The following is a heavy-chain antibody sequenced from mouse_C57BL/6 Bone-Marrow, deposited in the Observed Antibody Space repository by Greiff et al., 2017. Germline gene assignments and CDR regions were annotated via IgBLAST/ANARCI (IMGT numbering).Heavy chain of an antibody. J-gene: IGHJ4*01. V-gene: IGHV8-8*01. CDR3: ARVDGNYGGDARDY. CDR2: LSWDDDT. D-gene: IGHD2-1*01. Sequence: QVTLKESGPGILQPSQTLSLPCSFSGFSLPTFGMGVGWIRQPSGKGLEWLAHLSWDDDTYYNTALKSQLTITKDTSKNQVFLKSADVNTADTATYDCARVDGNYGGDARDYWGQGTTVTVSS. CDR1: GFSLPTFGMG.